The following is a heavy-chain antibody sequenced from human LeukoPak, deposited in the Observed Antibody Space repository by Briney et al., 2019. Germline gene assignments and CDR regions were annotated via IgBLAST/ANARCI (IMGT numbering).Heavy chain of an antibody. CDR1: GFTFDDYA. CDR2: ISWNSGSI. Sequence: PGGSLRLSCAASGFTFDDYAMHWVRQAPGKGLEWVSGISWNSGSIGYAYSVKGRFTISRDNAKNSLYLQMNSLRAEDTAVYYCARDGTLYEGYYYGLDYWGQGSLVTVSS. D-gene: IGHD3-22*01. V-gene: IGHV3-9*01. CDR3: ARDGTLYEGYYYGLDY. J-gene: IGHJ4*02.